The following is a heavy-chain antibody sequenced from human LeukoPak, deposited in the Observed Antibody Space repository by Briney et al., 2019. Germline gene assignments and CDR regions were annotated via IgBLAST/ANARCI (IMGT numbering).Heavy chain of an antibody. D-gene: IGHD3-10*01. Sequence: KFGESLKISCQGSGYNFRSYWVGWVRQMPGKGLEWMGIIYPGDSDTRYSPSFRGQVTISADKSISTAYLQWSSLKAPDTAMYYCARSVMARGVYWFDPWGQGTLVIVSS. J-gene: IGHJ5*02. CDR1: GYNFRSYW. V-gene: IGHV5-51*01. CDR2: IYPGDSDT. CDR3: ARSVMARGVYWFDP.